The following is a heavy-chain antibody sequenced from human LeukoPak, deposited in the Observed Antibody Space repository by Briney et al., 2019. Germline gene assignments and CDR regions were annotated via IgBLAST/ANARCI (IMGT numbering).Heavy chain of an antibody. CDR1: GFTFDDYA. CDR3: ASADDYGSGSYGAFDI. D-gene: IGHD3-10*01. CDR2: ISWNSGSI. J-gene: IGHJ3*02. V-gene: IGHV3-9*01. Sequence: PGGSLRLSCAASGFTFDDYAMHWVRQAPGKGLEWVSGISWNSGSIGYADSVKGRFTISRDNAKNSLYLQMNSLRAEDTALYYCASADDYGSGSYGAFDIWGQGTMVTVSS.